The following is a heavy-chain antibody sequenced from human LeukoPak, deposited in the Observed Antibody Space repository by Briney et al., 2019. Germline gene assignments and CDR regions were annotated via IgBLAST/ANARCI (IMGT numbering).Heavy chain of an antibody. Sequence: SETLSLTCAVYGGSFSGYYWSWIRQPPGKGLEGIGEINHSGSTNYNPSLKSRVTISVDTSKNRFSLKLSSVTAADTAVYYCARGGFGCSSTSCYRGYFDYWGQGTLVTVSS. D-gene: IGHD2-2*02. V-gene: IGHV4-34*01. J-gene: IGHJ4*02. CDR1: GGSFSGYY. CDR2: INHSGST. CDR3: ARGGFGCSSTSCYRGYFDY.